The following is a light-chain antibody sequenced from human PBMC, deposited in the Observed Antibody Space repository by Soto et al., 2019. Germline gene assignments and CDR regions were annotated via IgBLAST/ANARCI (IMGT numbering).Light chain of an antibody. CDR3: CSYAGRCSYV. Sequence: QSALTQPRSVSGSPGQSVTISCTGTSSDVGSYNFVSWHQQHPGKAPKLMIYDVAKRPSGVPNRFSGSKSGNSASLTISGLQAEEEADYYCCSYAGRCSYVFGSGTKVTV. CDR2: DVA. CDR1: SSDVGSYNF. J-gene: IGLJ1*01. V-gene: IGLV2-11*01.